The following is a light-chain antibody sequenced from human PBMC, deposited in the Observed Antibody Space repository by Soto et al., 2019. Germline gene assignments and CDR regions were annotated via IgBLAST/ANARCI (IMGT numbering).Light chain of an antibody. CDR1: SGSIASKY. J-gene: IGLJ2*01. CDR3: QSYDSNNVV. Sequence: NFMLTQPHSESESPGKTVTISCTRSSGSIASKYVQWYQQRPGSAPTTVISEDDQRPSGVPDRFSGSIDTSSNSASLTISGLKTEDEADYYCQSYDSNNVVFGGGTKLTVL. CDR2: EDD. V-gene: IGLV6-57*04.